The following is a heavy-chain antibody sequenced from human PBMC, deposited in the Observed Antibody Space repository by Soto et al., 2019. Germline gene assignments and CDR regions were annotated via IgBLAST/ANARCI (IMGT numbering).Heavy chain of an antibody. D-gene: IGHD6-19*01. V-gene: IGHV3-23*01. CDR2: ISGSGGST. CDR1: GFTFSSYA. J-gene: IGHJ4*02. Sequence: GGSLRLSCAASGFTFSSYAMSWVRQAPGKGLEWVSAISGSGGSTYYADSVKGRFTISRDNSKNTLYLQMNSLRAEDTAEYYGEKIGLYYLDSGGWYYWGQGTLVTVSS. CDR3: EKIGLYYLDSGGWYY.